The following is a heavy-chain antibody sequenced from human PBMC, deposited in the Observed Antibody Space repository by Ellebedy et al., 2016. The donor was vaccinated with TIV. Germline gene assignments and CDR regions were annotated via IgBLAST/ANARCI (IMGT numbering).Heavy chain of an antibody. CDR2: IYHSGST. D-gene: IGHD3-16*02. J-gene: IGHJ3*02. CDR3: ARGSYRYRAFDI. Sequence: MPSETLSLTCAVSGGSISSSHWWNWVRQPPGKGLEWIGEIYHSGSTNYSLSLKGRVTISVDKSRNQFSLTLSSVTAADTAVYYCARGSYRYRAFDIWGQGTMVTVSS. CDR1: GGSISSSHW. V-gene: IGHV4-4*02.